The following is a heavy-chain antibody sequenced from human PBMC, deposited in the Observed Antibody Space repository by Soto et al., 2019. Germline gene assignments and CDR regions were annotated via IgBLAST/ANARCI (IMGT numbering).Heavy chain of an antibody. V-gene: IGHV3-23*01. Sequence: GGSLRLSCAASGFTFSNYAMSWVRQAPGKGLEWVSAISGSGGTAYYADSVKGRFTISRDNSKNTLYLQMNSLRAEDTAVYYCAKAACSGGSCYSGGDFFDYWGQGTLVTVSS. CDR3: AKAACSGGSCYSGGDFFDY. CDR2: ISGSGGTA. CDR1: GFTFSNYA. D-gene: IGHD2-15*01. J-gene: IGHJ4*02.